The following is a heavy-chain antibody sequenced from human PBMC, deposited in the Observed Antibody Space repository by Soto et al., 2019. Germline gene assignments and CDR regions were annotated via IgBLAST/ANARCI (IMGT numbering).Heavy chain of an antibody. D-gene: IGHD1-26*01. Sequence: GESLKISCKGSGYSFTSYWIGWVRQMPGKGLEWMGIIYPGDSDTRYSPSFQGQVTISADKSISTAYLQWSSLKASDTAMYYCASLSETSGSYYASPYYGMDVWGQGTTVTVSS. CDR2: IYPGDSDT. CDR1: GYSFTSYW. V-gene: IGHV5-51*01. CDR3: ASLSETSGSYYASPYYGMDV. J-gene: IGHJ6*02.